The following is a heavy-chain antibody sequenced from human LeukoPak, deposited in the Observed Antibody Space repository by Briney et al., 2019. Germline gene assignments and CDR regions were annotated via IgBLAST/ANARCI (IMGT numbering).Heavy chain of an antibody. CDR3: APDLRGAAWSLDY. J-gene: IGHJ4*02. Sequence: PGGSLRLSCAAPGFTFRNYGMSWVRQAPGKGLEWVSVVSDSGTGAYYADSVKGRFTISRDNSKNTLYLQMNSLRAEDTAVYYCAPDLRGAAWSLDYWGQGTLVTVSS. CDR1: GFTFRNYG. V-gene: IGHV3-23*01. CDR2: VSDSGTGA. D-gene: IGHD2-15*01.